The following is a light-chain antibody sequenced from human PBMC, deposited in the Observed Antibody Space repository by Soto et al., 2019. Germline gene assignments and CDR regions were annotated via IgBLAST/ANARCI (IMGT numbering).Light chain of an antibody. Sequence: QAVVTQPPSVSGAPGQRVTISCTGSSSNIGAGYDVHWYQQIPGTGPKLLIYGNSNRPSGVPDRFSGSKSGTSASLAITGLQAEDEADYYCQSYDSSLSGGVFGGGTKVTVL. CDR1: SSNIGAGYD. CDR3: QSYDSSLSGGV. J-gene: IGLJ3*02. CDR2: GNS. V-gene: IGLV1-40*01.